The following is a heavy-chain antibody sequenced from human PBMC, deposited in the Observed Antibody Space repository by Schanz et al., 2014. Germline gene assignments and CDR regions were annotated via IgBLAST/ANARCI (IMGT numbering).Heavy chain of an antibody. J-gene: IGHJ6*02. CDR1: GFTFSSYA. CDR2: IYHSGNT. CDR3: ARDSLRGATGGYGMDV. V-gene: IGHV4-4*02. Sequence: QVQLVESGGGVVQPGRSLRLSCAASGFTFSSYAMHWVRQPPGKGLEWIGEIYHSGNTNYNASLKSRVTISVDKSKNQFSLKVRSVTAADTAVYYCARDSLRGATGGYGMDVWGQGTTVTVSS. D-gene: IGHD2-8*02.